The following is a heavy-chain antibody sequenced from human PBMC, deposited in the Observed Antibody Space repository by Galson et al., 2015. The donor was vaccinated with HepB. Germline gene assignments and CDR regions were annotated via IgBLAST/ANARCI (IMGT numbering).Heavy chain of an antibody. V-gene: IGHV3-30-3*01. CDR3: ARDVTAARANMDV. CDR1: GFTFSSYA. Sequence: SLRLSCAASGFTFSSYAMHWVRQAPGKGLEWVAVISYDGSNKYYADSVKGRFTISRDNSKNTLYLQMNSLRAEDTAVYYCARDVTAARANMDVWGKGTTVTVSS. D-gene: IGHD5-18*01. J-gene: IGHJ6*03. CDR2: ISYDGSNK.